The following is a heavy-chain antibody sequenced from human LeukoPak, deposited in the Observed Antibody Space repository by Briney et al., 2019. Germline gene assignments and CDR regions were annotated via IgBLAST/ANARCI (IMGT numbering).Heavy chain of an antibody. CDR2: INHSGST. D-gene: IGHD3-10*01. Sequence: SETLSLTCAVYGGSFSGYYWSWIRQPPGKGLEWIGEINHSGSTNYNPSLKSRVTISVDTSKNQFSLKLSSVAAADTAVYYCARDLVGGYYYRSGSYRRLYYFDYWGQGTLVTVSS. CDR1: GGSFSGYY. V-gene: IGHV4-34*01. J-gene: IGHJ4*02. CDR3: ARDLVGGYYYRSGSYRRLYYFDY.